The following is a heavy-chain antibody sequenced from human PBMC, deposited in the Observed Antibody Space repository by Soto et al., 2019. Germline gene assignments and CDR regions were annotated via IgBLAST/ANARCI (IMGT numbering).Heavy chain of an antibody. V-gene: IGHV3-73*01. CDR1: GFTFSGSA. Sequence: EVQLVESGGGLVQPGGSLKLSCAASGFTFSGSAMHWVRQASGKGLEWVGRIRSKANSYSTAYAASVKGRFTISSDDSKNTAYLQMNSLKTEDTAVYYCNKHDTAGSWGQATLVTVSS. D-gene: IGHD5-18*01. J-gene: IGHJ5*02. CDR2: IRSKANSYST. CDR3: NKHDTAGS.